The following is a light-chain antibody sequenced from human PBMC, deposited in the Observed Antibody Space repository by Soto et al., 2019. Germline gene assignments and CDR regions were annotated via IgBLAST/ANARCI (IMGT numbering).Light chain of an antibody. J-gene: IGLJ2*01. CDR3: SSYTTAGVI. Sequence: QSVLTQPASVSGSPGQSITISCTGTSNDIGNYDYVSWFQQHPDKAPKLMIYDVNHRPSGLSDRFSGSKSGNTASLTISGLQADDESDYYCSSYTTAGVIFGGGTKVTVL. V-gene: IGLV2-14*03. CDR1: SNDIGNYDY. CDR2: DVN.